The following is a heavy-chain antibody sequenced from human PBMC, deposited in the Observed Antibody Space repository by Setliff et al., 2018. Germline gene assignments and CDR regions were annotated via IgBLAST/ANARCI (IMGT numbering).Heavy chain of an antibody. CDR2: IYIGGST. CDR1: GGSISSYY. Sequence: SETLSLTCTVSGGSISSYYWSWIRQPAGKGLAWIGHIYIGGSTNYNPSLKSRVTMSIDTSKNQFSLKLSSVTAAATAVYYCARYSSADYYDNDYFKYWGQGALVTVSS. J-gene: IGHJ1*01. D-gene: IGHD6-19*01. CDR3: ARYSSADYYDNDYFKY. V-gene: IGHV4-4*07.